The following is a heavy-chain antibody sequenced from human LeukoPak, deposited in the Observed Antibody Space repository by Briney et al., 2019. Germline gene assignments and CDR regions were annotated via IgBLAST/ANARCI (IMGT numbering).Heavy chain of an antibody. J-gene: IGHJ4*02. Sequence: GGSLRLSCVASGFTFSNYGMHWVRQAPGKGLEWVTTISYDGNDEYYADSVKGRFTISRDNSKNTLYLQMNSLRAEDTAVYYCARLDSGSYYGWGQGTLVTVSS. V-gene: IGHV3-30*03. D-gene: IGHD1-26*01. CDR1: GFTFSNYG. CDR2: ISYDGNDE. CDR3: ARLDSGSYYG.